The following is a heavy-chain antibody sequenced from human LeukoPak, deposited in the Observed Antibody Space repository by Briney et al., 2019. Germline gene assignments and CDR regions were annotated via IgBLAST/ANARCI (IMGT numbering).Heavy chain of an antibody. D-gene: IGHD6-13*01. J-gene: IGHJ4*02. CDR1: GFTFSSYG. V-gene: IGHV3-30*03. Sequence: GGSLRLSCAASGFTFSSYGMHWIRQAPGKGLEWVAVISYDGSNKYYADSVKGRFTISRDNAKNSLYLQMNSLRAEDTAVYYCARDGIAAAGKGGIDYWGQGTLVTVSS. CDR3: ARDGIAAAGKGGIDY. CDR2: ISYDGSNK.